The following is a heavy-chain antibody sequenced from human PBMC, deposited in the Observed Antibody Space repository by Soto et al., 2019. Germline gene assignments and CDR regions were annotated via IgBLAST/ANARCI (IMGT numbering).Heavy chain of an antibody. CDR1: GFTLSGYA. D-gene: IGHD2-15*01. CDR2: SSSSSSNI. Sequence: GGSLRLSCVASGFTLSGYAMNCVRQAPGKGLEGVSYSSSSSSNIQYAGSVNGRFTISRDNAKNSLHLQINSLRDEDTAVYYCARDCSLGSRYCRCFEPWAQGTMVAVSS. J-gene: IGHJ5*02. CDR3: ARDCSLGSRYCRCFEP. V-gene: IGHV3-48*02.